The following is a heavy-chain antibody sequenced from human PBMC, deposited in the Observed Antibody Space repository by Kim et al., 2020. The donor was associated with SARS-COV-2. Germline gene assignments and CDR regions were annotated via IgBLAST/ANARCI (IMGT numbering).Heavy chain of an antibody. CDR1: GFTFSSYS. J-gene: IGHJ3*02. CDR3: ARDTHYYDSSGYPRAFDI. D-gene: IGHD3-22*01. Sequence: GGSLRLSCAASGFTFSSYSMNWVRQAPGKGLEWVSSISSSSSYIYYADSVKGRFTISRDNAKNSLYLQMNSLRAEDTAVYYCARDTHYYDSSGYPRAFDIWGQGTMVTVSS. V-gene: IGHV3-21*01. CDR2: ISSSSSYI.